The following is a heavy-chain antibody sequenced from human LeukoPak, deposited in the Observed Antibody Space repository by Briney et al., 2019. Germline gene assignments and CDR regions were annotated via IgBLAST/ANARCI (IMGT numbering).Heavy chain of an antibody. Sequence: GGSLRLSCAASGFTFSSYAMSWVRQAPGKGLEWVSAISGSGGSTYHADSVKGRFTISRDNSENTLYLQMNSLRAEDTAVYYCAKDSNWGSDYYFDYWGQGTLVTVSS. CDR3: AKDSNWGSDYYFDY. CDR1: GFTFSSYA. D-gene: IGHD7-27*01. V-gene: IGHV3-23*01. CDR2: ISGSGGST. J-gene: IGHJ4*02.